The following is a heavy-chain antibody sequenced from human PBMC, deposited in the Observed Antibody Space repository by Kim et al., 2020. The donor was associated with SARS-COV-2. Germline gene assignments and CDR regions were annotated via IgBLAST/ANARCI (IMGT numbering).Heavy chain of an antibody. CDR1: GGSISSSSYY. Sequence: SETLSLTCTVSGGSISSSSYYWGWIRQPPGKGLEWIGSIYYSGSTYYNPSLKSRVTISVDTSKNQFSLKLSSVTAADTAVYYCARSRIAAAGELFDYWG. CDR2: IYYSGST. V-gene: IGHV4-39*01. J-gene: IGHJ4*01. CDR3: ARSRIAAAGELFDY. D-gene: IGHD6-13*01.